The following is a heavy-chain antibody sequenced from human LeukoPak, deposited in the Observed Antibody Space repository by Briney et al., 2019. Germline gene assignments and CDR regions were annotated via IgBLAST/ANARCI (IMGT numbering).Heavy chain of an antibody. CDR3: ARRGSWATYYFDY. D-gene: IGHD6-13*01. V-gene: IGHV4-39*07. Sequence: PSETLSLTCTVSGGSIRSSSYLWGWIRQPPGKGLEWIGSIYDSGTTYYNPSLKSRITISVDTSKNQFSLKLSSVTAADTAVYYCARRGSWATYYFDYWGQGTLVTVSS. J-gene: IGHJ4*02. CDR1: GGSIRSSSYL. CDR2: IYDSGTT.